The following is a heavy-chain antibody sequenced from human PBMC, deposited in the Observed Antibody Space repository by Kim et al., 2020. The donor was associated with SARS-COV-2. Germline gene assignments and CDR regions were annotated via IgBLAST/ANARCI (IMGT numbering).Heavy chain of an antibody. CDR2: IDWDDDK. V-gene: IGHV2-70*01. D-gene: IGHD3-22*01. J-gene: IGHJ6*02. CDR1: GFSLSTSGMC. Sequence: SGPTLVNPTQTLTLTCTFSGFSLSTSGMCVSWIRQPPAKALEWLALIDWDDDKYYSTSLKTRLTISKDTSKNQVVLTMTNMDPVDTATYYCARIRNYNDSSGYPNYSYYYGRDVWGQGTTVTVSS. CDR3: ARIRNYNDSSGYPNYSYYYGRDV.